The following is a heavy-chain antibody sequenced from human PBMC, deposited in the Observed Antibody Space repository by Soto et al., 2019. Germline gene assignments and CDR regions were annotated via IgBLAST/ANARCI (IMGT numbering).Heavy chain of an antibody. J-gene: IGHJ4*02. CDR1: GFTFSSYW. CDR2: IKQDGSEK. V-gene: IGHV3-7*01. CDR3: ARHACSSTSCYIRGFDY. Sequence: GGSLRLSCAASGFTFSSYWMSWVRQAPGKGLEWVANIKQDGSEKYYVDSVKGRFTISRDNAKNSLYLQMNSLRAEDTAVYYCARHACSSTSCYIRGFDYWGQGTLVTVSS. D-gene: IGHD2-2*02.